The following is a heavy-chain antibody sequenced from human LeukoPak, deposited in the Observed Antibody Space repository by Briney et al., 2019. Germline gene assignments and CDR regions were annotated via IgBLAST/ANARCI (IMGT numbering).Heavy chain of an antibody. J-gene: IGHJ6*03. D-gene: IGHD2-2*01. V-gene: IGHV4-59*11. Sequence: SETLSLPCTVSGASISSHSWSWIRQPPGKGLEWIGYISYSGSTNYNPSLKSRVTISVDTSKTQFSLRLSSVTAADTAVYYCARDRSYCSGTSCSYYYMELWGKGTTVTVSS. CDR1: GASISSHS. CDR2: ISYSGST. CDR3: ARDRSYCSGTSCSYYYMEL.